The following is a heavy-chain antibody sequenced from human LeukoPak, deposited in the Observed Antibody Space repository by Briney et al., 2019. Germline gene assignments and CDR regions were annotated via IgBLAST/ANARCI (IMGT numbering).Heavy chain of an antibody. CDR3: ARDGRKCYDSMPVFGP. Sequence: VASVTVSCKASGYTFTSYGISWVRQAPGRGLEWMGWISAYNGNTNYAQKLQGRVTMTTDTSTSTAYMELRSLRSDDTAVYYCARDGRKCYDSMPVFGPWGQGTLVTVSS. D-gene: IGHD3-22*01. V-gene: IGHV1-18*01. J-gene: IGHJ5*02. CDR1: GYTFTSYG. CDR2: ISAYNGNT.